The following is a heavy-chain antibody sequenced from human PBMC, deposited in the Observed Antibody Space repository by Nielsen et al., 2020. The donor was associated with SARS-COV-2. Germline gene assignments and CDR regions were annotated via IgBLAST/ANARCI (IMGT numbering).Heavy chain of an antibody. V-gene: IGHV3-9*01. J-gene: IGHJ6*02. CDR3: ALLPAASYYYGMDV. D-gene: IGHD2-2*01. CDR1: GFTFDDYA. Sequence: SCAASGFTFDDYAMHWVRQAPGKGLEWVSGISWNSGSIGYADSVKGRFTISRDNAKNSLYLQMNSLRAEDTALYYCALLPAASYYYGMDVWGQGTTVTVSS. CDR2: ISWNSGSI.